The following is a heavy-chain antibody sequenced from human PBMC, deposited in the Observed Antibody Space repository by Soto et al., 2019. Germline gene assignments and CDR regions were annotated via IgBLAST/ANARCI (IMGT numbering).Heavy chain of an antibody. J-gene: IGHJ2*01. CDR1: GGTFSSYT. V-gene: IGHV1-69*02. CDR2: IIPILGIA. D-gene: IGHD6-13*01. Sequence: GASVKVSCKASGGTFSSYTISWVRQAPGQGLEWMGRIIPILGIANYAQKFQGRVTITADKSTSTAYMELSSLRSEDTAVYYCARVERSIAAAGTYSDWYFALWGRGTLVTVSS. CDR3: ARVERSIAAAGTYSDWYFAL.